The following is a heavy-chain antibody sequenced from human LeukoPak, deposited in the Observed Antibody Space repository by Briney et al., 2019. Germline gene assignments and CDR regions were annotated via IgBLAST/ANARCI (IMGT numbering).Heavy chain of an antibody. V-gene: IGHV4-59*08. CDR2: IYYSGST. J-gene: IGHJ5*02. Sequence: SETLSLTCTVSGGSISSYYWSWIRQPPGKGLDWIGYIYYSGSTNYNPSLKSRVTISVDTSKNQFSLKLSSVTAADTAVYYCARQRYYDSSGYEYWFDPWGQGTLVTVSS. CDR3: ARQRYYDSSGYEYWFDP. D-gene: IGHD3-22*01. CDR1: GGSISSYY.